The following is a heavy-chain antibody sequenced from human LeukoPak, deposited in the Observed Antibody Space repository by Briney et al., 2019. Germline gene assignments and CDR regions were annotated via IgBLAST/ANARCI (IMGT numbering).Heavy chain of an antibody. CDR3: ARDRRAEAGIYDSSPFDY. D-gene: IGHD3-22*01. V-gene: IGHV4-39*07. CDR1: GGSISSSLYY. CDR2: IYYDGST. J-gene: IGHJ4*02. Sequence: PSETLSLTCTVSGGSISSSLYYWGWIRQPPGKGLEWIGNIYYDGSTYYNPSLKSRVTISVDTSKNQFSLKLSSVTAADTAVYYCARDRRAEAGIYDSSPFDYWGQGTLVTVSS.